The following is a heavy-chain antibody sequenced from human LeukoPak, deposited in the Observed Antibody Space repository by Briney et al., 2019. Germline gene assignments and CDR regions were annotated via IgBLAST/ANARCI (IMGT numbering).Heavy chain of an antibody. CDR1: GFTFNTYT. Sequence: GGSLRLSCAASGFTFNTYTMNWVRQAPGKGLEWVSYISGSSGIIDYADSVRGRFTISRDNAKNSLYLQMNSLRAEDTAVYYCARDSTCSGGSCYPYYWGQGTLVTVSS. J-gene: IGHJ4*02. CDR2: ISGSSGII. CDR3: ARDSTCSGGSCYPYY. V-gene: IGHV3-48*01. D-gene: IGHD2-15*01.